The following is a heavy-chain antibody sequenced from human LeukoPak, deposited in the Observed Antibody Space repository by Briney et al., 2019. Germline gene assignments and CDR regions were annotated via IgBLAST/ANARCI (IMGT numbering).Heavy chain of an antibody. Sequence: PGRSLRLSCAVSGFTFTSYGMHWFRQGPDKGLEGVAGIWYDGSQKYYADSVKGRFTISRDNSKNTLYLQMNSLRAEDTAVYYCARDRQGTPGTFDIWGQGTMVTVSP. CDR1: GFTFTSYG. D-gene: IGHD1-1*01. V-gene: IGHV3-33*01. J-gene: IGHJ3*02. CDR2: IWYDGSQK. CDR3: ARDRQGTPGTFDI.